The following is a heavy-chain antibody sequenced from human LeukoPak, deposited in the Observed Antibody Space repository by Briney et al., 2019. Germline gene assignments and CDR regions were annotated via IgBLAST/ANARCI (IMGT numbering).Heavy chain of an antibody. J-gene: IGHJ5*02. V-gene: IGHV3-9*01. D-gene: IGHD2-2*01. CDR3: AKGEGSSTSSLFDP. CDR2: ISWNSGSI. CDR1: GFTFDDYA. Sequence: SLRLSCAASGFTFDDYAMHWVRQAPGKGLEWVSGISWNSGSIGYADSVKGRFTISRDNAKNSLYLQMNSLRAEDTALYYCAKGEGSSTSSLFDPWGQGTLVTVSS.